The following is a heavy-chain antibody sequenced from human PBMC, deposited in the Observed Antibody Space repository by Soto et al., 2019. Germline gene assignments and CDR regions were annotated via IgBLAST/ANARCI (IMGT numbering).Heavy chain of an antibody. J-gene: IGHJ3*01. V-gene: IGHV5-10-1*01. Sequence: VESLKIACKASGYKFTTFWLNCVLQTPVKVLEWLGRIDPTDSFTNYSPPFEGHVTISVDRSISTAYLQWNSLQASDTAIYYCARPASGGSRDAFDVWGQGTTVTVSS. CDR2: IDPTDSFT. CDR1: GYKFTTFW. CDR3: ARPASGGSRDAFDV. D-gene: IGHD2-15*01.